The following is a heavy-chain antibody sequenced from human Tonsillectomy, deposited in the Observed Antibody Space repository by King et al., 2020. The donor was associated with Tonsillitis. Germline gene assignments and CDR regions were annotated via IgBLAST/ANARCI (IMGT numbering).Heavy chain of an antibody. CDR1: GYTFLSYG. V-gene: IGHV1-18*01. J-gene: IGHJ4*02. Sequence: VQLVESGAEVQKPGASVKVSCKASGYTFLSYGISWVRQAPGQGLEWMGWISGYNGNTNYAQKLQDRVTMTTETSTSTVYMELRRLRSDDTDVYYCARDRGVRYGSGSYYFDYWGQGTLVTVSS. D-gene: IGHD3-10*01. CDR3: ARDRGVRYGSGSYYFDY. CDR2: ISGYNGNT.